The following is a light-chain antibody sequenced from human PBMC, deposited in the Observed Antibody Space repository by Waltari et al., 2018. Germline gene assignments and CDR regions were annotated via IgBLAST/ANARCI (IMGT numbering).Light chain of an antibody. J-gene: IGLJ1*01. Sequence: QAVLTQPSSLSASPGASASLTCTLRSGINVATYSIYWYQQKPGSPPQYLLRYKSDSDKQEGSGVPSRFAGSTDASANAGILLISGLQSEDEADYYCMIWHDSSYVFGSGTKVTVL. V-gene: IGLV5-45*03. CDR3: MIWHDSSYV. CDR2: YKSDSDK. CDR1: SGINVATYS.